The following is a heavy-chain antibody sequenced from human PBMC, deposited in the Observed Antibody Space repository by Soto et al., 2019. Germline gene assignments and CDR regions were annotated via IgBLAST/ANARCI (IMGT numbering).Heavy chain of an antibody. V-gene: IGHV5-51*01. CDR1: GYSFTSYW. D-gene: IGHD1-20*01. Sequence: PGESLKISCKGSGYSFTSYWIGWVRQMPGKGLEWMGIIYPGDSDTRYSPSFQGQVTISADKSISTAYLQWSSLKASDTAMYYCARHGISSPLYYYYYMDVWGKGTTVTVSS. J-gene: IGHJ6*03. CDR3: ARHGISSPLYYYYYMDV. CDR2: IYPGDSDT.